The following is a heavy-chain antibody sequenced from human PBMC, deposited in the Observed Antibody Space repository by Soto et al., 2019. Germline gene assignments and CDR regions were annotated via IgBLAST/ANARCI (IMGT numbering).Heavy chain of an antibody. CDR3: ASGIQLWLRRINNGYSG. Sequence: QVQLVQSGAEVKKPESSVKVSCKAPGGTFSNYDISWVRQAPGQGLEWMGGIIPMFGTANYAQRFQDRVTITADESTNTVYMELSSLRSEDTAVYFCASGIQLWLRRINNGYSGWGQGTLVTVSS. CDR1: GGTFSNYD. D-gene: IGHD5-18*01. J-gene: IGHJ4*02. CDR2: IIPMFGTA. V-gene: IGHV1-69*12.